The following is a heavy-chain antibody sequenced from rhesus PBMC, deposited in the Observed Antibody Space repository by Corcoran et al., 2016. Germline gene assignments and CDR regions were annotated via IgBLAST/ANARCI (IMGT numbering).Heavy chain of an antibody. CDR2: SYGCGGTT. V-gene: IGHV4S2*01. Sequence: QVPLQESGPGLVNPSETLPLTCAVSCSSLRSNFWSWIPPAPGTGLEWIGRSYGCGGTTHYDPCLQGRVTISIDTSKNTFSLKLGAVTAAGTAVYYCARGWIAAGLRPFDCWGQGVLVTVSS. J-gene: IGHJ4*01. CDR1: CSSLRSNF. CDR3: ARGWIAAGLRPFDC. D-gene: IGHD6-13*01.